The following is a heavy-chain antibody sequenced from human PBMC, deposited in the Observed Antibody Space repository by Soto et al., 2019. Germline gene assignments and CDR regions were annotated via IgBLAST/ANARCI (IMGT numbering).Heavy chain of an antibody. CDR2: VSANNGHT. J-gene: IGHJ6*02. CDR1: GFTISNYG. D-gene: IGHD2-8*01. CDR3: ARDIESVTAKHFFYYYAMDV. Sequence: AAVKVSCKASGFTISNYGLNWVRQAPGQGLEWMGWVSANNGHTNYAQNLQGRVSMTTDTSTSTAYMELRGLTFDDTAVYYCARDIESVTAKHFFYYYAMDVWGQGTTVTVS. V-gene: IGHV1-18*01.